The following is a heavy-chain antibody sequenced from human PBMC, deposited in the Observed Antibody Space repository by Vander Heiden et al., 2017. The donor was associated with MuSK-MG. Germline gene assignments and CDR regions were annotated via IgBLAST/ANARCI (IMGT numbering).Heavy chain of an antibody. J-gene: IGHJ6*03. CDR3: ARRIAARPDLKSYYYYMDV. CDR1: GYSFTTYW. Sequence: EVQLVQSGAEVKKPGESLKISCKGFGYSFTTYWIGWVRQMPGKGLEWMGIIYPGNSDTKYSPSFQGQVTISADKSISTVYLQWSSLKASDTAIYYCARRIAARPDLKSYYYYMDVWGKGTTVTVSS. V-gene: IGHV5-51*01. CDR2: IYPGNSDT. D-gene: IGHD6-6*01.